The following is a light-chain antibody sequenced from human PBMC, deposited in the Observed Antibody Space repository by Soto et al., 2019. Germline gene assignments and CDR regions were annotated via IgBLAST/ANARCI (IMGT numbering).Light chain of an antibody. J-gene: IGKJ3*01. CDR1: QGVSYY. V-gene: IGKV3-11*01. Sequence: VLTQSPATLFLSPGERATLSCTASQGVSYYLAWYQHKPGQAPRLPLFDASKRAPGVPARFSGSGSSTDFTLTISSLEPEDFGVYYCQHRSNWPPVFTFGPGTTVDVK. CDR3: QHRSNWPPVFT. CDR2: DAS.